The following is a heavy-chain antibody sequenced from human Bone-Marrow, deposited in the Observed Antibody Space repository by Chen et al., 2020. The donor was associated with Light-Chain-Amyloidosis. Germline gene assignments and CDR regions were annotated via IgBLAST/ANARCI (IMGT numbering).Heavy chain of an antibody. Sequence: EVQLVESGGGLVQAGGSLRLSCEASGFTFSGYWMSWVRQAPGKGLEWVANIKQSGRDKDYLESVKGRFTISRDNGKNSLYLQMNNLRAEDTAVYYCARVGDGSNRSEALEIWGQGTMVTVSS. D-gene: IGHD3-10*01. V-gene: IGHV3-7*01. CDR1: GFTFSGYW. CDR2: IKQSGRDK. J-gene: IGHJ3*02. CDR3: ARVGDGSNRSEALEI.